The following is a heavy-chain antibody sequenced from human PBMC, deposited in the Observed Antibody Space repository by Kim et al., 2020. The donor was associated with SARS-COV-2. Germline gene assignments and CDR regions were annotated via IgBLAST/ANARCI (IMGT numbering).Heavy chain of an antibody. V-gene: IGHV4-31*02. Sequence: SLKSRVTISVDTSKNQFSLKLSSVTAADTAVYYCARAIAAMVDYYYGMDVWGQGTTVTVSS. D-gene: IGHD5-18*01. J-gene: IGHJ6*02. CDR3: ARAIAAMVDYYYGMDV.